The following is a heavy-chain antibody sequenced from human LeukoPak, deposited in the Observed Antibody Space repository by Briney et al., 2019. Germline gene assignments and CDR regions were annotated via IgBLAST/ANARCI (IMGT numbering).Heavy chain of an antibody. V-gene: IGHV3-9*01. CDR1: GFTFGDYA. CDR2: ISLNSGTI. D-gene: IGHD1/OR15-1a*01. J-gene: IGHJ6*02. Sequence: PGGSLRLSCAASGFTFGDYAMHWVRKPPGKGLEWVSGISLNSGTIGYADSVKGRFTISRDNAKNSLYLQMNSLRVEDTALYYCAKKQRFYYGMDVWGQGTTVTVSS. CDR3: AKKQRFYYGMDV.